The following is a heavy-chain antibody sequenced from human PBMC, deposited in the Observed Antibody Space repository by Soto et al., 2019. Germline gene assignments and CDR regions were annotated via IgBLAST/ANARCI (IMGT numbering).Heavy chain of an antibody. V-gene: IGHV3-33*01. CDR3: ARDPGQDEAMDY. Sequence: QVQVVESGGGVVQPGRSLRLSCVGSGFAFSNFGRHWVRQAPGKGLEWVAVIWHNGNNKDYADYAKGRFTISRDNSKNILYLEMNSLRVEDTAVYYCARDPGQDEAMDYWGQGTLVTVSS. J-gene: IGHJ4*02. CDR1: GFAFSNFG. CDR2: IWHNGNNK.